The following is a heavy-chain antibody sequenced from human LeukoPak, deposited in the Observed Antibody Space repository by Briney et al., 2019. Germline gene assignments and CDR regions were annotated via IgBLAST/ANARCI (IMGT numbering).Heavy chain of an antibody. Sequence: SGTLSLTCTVSGGSISSYYSSWIRQPPGKGLEWIGYIYYSGSTNYNPSLKSRVTISVDTSKNQFSLKLSSVTAADTAVYYCARHWGGSYLHYFDYWGQGTLVSVSS. V-gene: IGHV4-59*08. CDR3: ARHWGGSYLHYFDY. D-gene: IGHD1-26*01. CDR1: GGSISSYY. CDR2: IYYSGST. J-gene: IGHJ4*02.